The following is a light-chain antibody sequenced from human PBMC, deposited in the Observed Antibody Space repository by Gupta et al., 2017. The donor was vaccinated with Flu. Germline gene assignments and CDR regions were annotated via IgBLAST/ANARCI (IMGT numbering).Light chain of an antibody. CDR3: QSYDSSRSVV. Sequence: SGAPGQRVSISCTGSSSNIGASFDVHWYQQLPGAAPKLLIFRNTNRPSGVPDRFSGSKSGSSASLAITGLQPEDEADYYCQSYDSSRSVVFGGGTKVTVL. V-gene: IGLV1-40*01. CDR2: RNT. CDR1: SSNIGASFD. J-gene: IGLJ2*01.